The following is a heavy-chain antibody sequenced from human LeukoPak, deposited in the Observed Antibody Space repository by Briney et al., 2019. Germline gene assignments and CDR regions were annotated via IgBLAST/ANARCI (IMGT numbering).Heavy chain of an antibody. CDR3: ARLLAGCPGGRCRAHFDY. V-gene: IGHV4-59*01. D-gene: IGHD2-15*01. CDR2: IYYGGST. Sequence: SEALSLTCSVSGDSINSNYWSWMRQPPGKGLEWIGYIYYGGSTNYNPSLKSRVSMSVDTSKNQFSLNLSSVTAADTAVYHCARLLAGCPGGRCRAHFDYWGQGTLVTVSS. J-gene: IGHJ4*02. CDR1: GDSINSNY.